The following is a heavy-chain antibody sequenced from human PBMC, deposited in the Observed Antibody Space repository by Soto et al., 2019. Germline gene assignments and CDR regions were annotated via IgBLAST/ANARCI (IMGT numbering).Heavy chain of an antibody. CDR3: ARLSRPNYYDTSGFFKDNWFDP. J-gene: IGHJ5*02. CDR1: GGTFNSYD. CDR2: IIPIVETP. V-gene: IGHV1-69*01. D-gene: IGHD3-22*01. Sequence: VKVSCKATGGTFNSYDINWVRQAPGQGLEWMGGIIPIVETPKYAQKFQGRVTITADESTNTVYMELSSLRSEDTAMYYCARLSRPNYYDTSGFFKDNWFDPWGQGTLVTVSS.